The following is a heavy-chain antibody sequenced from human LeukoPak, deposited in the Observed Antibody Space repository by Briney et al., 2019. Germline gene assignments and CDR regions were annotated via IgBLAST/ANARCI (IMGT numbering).Heavy chain of an antibody. CDR1: VYTFTGYY. V-gene: IGHV1-2*06. CDR2: FDPNNGGT. CDR3: SHVGGSYGDV. D-gene: IGHD1-26*01. Sequence: SVKVSCKPFVYTFTGYYMHWVRQAPGQGLEGLGRFDPNNGGTGYAQQFEGRVTITQVSSVSTDHMQLTSLSSDGRAEGRLSHVGGSYGDVWGQGTMVAVSS. J-gene: IGHJ3*01.